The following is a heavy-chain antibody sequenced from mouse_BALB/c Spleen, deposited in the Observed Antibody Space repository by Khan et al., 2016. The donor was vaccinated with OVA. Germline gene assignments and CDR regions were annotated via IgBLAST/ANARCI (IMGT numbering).Heavy chain of an antibody. D-gene: IGHD2-10*01. CDR2: MWGDGST. CDR3: ARQPYYHYNVMDY. V-gene: IGHV2-6-1*01. J-gene: IGHJ4*01. CDR1: GFSLANYG. Sequence: QMQLEESGPGLVAPSQSLSITCTISGFSLANYGVHWVRQPPGKGLEWLVLMWGDGSTSYNSALKSRLTVSTDNSRSQVFLQMNSLQTDDTAMYFCARQPYYHYNVMDYWGQGTSVTVAS.